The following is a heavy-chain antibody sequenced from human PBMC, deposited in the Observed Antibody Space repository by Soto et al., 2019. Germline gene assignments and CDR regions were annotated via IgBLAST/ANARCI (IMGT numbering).Heavy chain of an antibody. D-gene: IGHD4-4*01. CDR2: ISGSGGST. J-gene: IGHJ6*02. Sequence: GGSLRLSCAASGFTFSSYAMSWVRQAPGKGLEWVSAISGSGGSTYYADSVKGRFTISRDNSKNTLYLQMNSLRSEDTAVYFCARAERPAPEAGVSTFYYYNLDVWGQGTTVTVSS. V-gene: IGHV3-23*01. CDR3: ARAERPAPEAGVSTFYYYNLDV. CDR1: GFTFSSYA.